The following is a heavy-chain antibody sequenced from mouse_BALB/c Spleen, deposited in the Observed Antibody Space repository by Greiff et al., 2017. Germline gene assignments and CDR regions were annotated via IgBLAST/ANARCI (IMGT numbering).Heavy chain of an antibody. CDR2: ISSGGST. Sequence: EVKVVESGGGLVKPGGSLKLSCAASGFTFSSYAMSWVRQTPEKRLEWVASISSGGSTYYPDSVKGRFTISRDNARNILYLQMSSLRSEDTAMYYCARGIGSYYYAMDYWGQGTSVTVSS. J-gene: IGHJ4*01. V-gene: IGHV5-6-5*01. CDR1: GFTFSSYA. D-gene: IGHD2-2*01. CDR3: ARGIGSYYYAMDY.